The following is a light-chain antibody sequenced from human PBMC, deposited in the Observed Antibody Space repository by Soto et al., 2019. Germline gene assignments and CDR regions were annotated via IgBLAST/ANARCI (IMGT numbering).Light chain of an antibody. Sequence: QSALTQPASVSGSPGQSITISCTGTSSDVGGYNYVSWYQQHPGKAPKLMIYDVSNRPSGVSNRFSGSKSGNTASLTISGLQAEDEAHYYCSSYTSSRTLDVFGTGTKLTVL. CDR3: SSYTSSRTLDV. CDR2: DVS. V-gene: IGLV2-14*01. J-gene: IGLJ1*01. CDR1: SSDVGGYNY.